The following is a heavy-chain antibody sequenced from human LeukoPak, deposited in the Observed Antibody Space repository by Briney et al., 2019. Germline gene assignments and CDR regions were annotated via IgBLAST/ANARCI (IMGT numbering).Heavy chain of an antibody. Sequence: GGSLRLSCVASGFTFRNYGMQWVRQAPGKGLEWVAVIWYDGSQQNYADSMKGRFTISRDNSKSTLYLQMISLRAEDTAVYYSATVRRGSSGWYADVWGQGTTVTVSS. CDR2: IWYDGSQQ. CDR1: GFTFRNYG. J-gene: IGHJ6*02. D-gene: IGHD6-19*01. CDR3: ATVRRGSSGWYADV. V-gene: IGHV3-33*01.